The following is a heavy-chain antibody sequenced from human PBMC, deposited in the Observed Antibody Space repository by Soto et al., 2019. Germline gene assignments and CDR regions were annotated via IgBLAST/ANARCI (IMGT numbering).Heavy chain of an antibody. J-gene: IGHJ4*02. D-gene: IGHD5-18*01. CDR3: ASGVHSGYSYDLGFDY. CDR2: IIPFSGAT. CDR1: GDTFSSYA. V-gene: IGHV1-69*05. Sequence: QVQLVQSGAEVKKPGSSVKVSCKASGDTFSSYAISWVRQAPEQGLEWMGGIIPFSGATLYAQKFQGRVTITSDESTSTAYMDLISMRSEDTAIYSCASGVHSGYSYDLGFDYWGQGTLVTVSS.